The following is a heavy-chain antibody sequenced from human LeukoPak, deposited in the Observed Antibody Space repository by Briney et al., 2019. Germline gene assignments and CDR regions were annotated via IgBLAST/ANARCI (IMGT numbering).Heavy chain of an antibody. V-gene: IGHV3-7*01. D-gene: IGHD5-18*01. CDR2: INHNGNVN. CDR3: ARDLAYSRLDY. CDR1: GFTFSSYW. Sequence: GSLRLSCAASGFTFSSYWMNWARQAPGKGLEWVASINHNGNVNYYVDSVKGRFTISRDNAKNSLYLQMNSLRVEDTAFYYCARDLAYSRLDYWGQGMLVTVSS. J-gene: IGHJ4*02.